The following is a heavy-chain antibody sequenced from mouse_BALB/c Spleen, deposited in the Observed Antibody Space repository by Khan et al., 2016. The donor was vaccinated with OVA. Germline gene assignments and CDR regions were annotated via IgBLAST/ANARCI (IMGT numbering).Heavy chain of an antibody. CDR1: GYTFTDYA. CDR3: ERPAYDGYYDY. V-gene: IGHV1S137*01. CDR2: ISTYSGNT. J-gene: IGHJ2*01. D-gene: IGHD2-3*01. Sequence: QIQLVQSGPELVRPGVSVKISCKGSGYTFTDYAMHWVKQSHAKSLEWIGLISTYSGNTNYNQKFKGKATMTVDKSSSTAYLELPRLTSEDSAISYCERPAYDGYYDYWGQGTTFTVSS.